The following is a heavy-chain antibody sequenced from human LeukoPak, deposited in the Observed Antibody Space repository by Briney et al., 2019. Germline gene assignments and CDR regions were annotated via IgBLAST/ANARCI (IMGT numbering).Heavy chain of an antibody. CDR2: IKQDGSEK. V-gene: IGHV3-7*01. J-gene: IGHJ4*02. CDR1: GFSVSGCW. Sequence: GGSLRLSCAVSGFSVSGCWMTWVRQAPGKGLEWVANIKQDGSEKNYVDSVKGRFTISRDNAENSLFLQMNSLRVEDTAVYYCAREWQGGIAAAGTRIEGDYWGQGTLVAVSS. CDR3: AREWQGGIAAAGTRIEGDY. D-gene: IGHD6-13*01.